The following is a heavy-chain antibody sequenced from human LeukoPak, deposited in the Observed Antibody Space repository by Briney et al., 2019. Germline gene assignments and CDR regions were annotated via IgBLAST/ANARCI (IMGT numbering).Heavy chain of an antibody. Sequence: SETLSLTCAVSGGSISSSNWWSWVRQPPGKGLEWIGEIYHSGSTNYNPSLKSRVTISVDTSKNQFSLKLSSVTAADTAVYYCARGLLLSAGDYWGQGTLVTVSS. V-gene: IGHV4-4*02. J-gene: IGHJ4*02. CDR1: GGSISSSNW. CDR3: ARGLLLSAGDY. D-gene: IGHD2-2*01. CDR2: IYHSGST.